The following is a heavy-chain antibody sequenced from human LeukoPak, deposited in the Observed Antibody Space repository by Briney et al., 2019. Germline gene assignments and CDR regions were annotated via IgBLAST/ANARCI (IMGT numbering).Heavy chain of an antibody. CDR2: VRYDGSQK. Sequence: GGSLRLSCAASGFTFSSYDMYWVRQAPGEGLDWVAFVRYDGSQKNYADSVKGRFTLSRDNSKNSLYLQMNSLRTEDTALYYCAKDLYYGSETCLDYWGQGTLVTVSS. V-gene: IGHV3-30*02. CDR3: AKDLYYGSETCLDY. D-gene: IGHD3-10*01. CDR1: GFTFSSYD. J-gene: IGHJ4*02.